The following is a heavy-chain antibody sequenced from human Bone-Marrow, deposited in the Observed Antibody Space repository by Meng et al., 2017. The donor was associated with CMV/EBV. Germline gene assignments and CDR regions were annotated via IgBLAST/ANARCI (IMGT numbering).Heavy chain of an antibody. D-gene: IGHD2-2*02. CDR1: GFTFDDYG. Sequence: GGSLRLSCAASGFTFDDYGMSWVRQAPGKGLEWVSGINWNGGSTGYADSVKGRFTISRDNAKNSLYLQMNSLRAEDTAVYYCARADCSSTSCYIRYWGQGTLVTVSS. CDR2: INWNGGST. J-gene: IGHJ4*02. CDR3: ARADCSSTSCYIRY. V-gene: IGHV3-20*04.